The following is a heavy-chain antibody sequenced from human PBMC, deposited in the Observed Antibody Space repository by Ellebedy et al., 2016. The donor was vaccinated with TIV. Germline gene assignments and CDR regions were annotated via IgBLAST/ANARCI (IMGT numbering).Heavy chain of an antibody. J-gene: IGHJ4*02. CDR1: GFTFSSYG. V-gene: IGHV3-64D*06. Sequence: GGSLRLSCSASGFTFSSYGMHWVRQAPGKGLESVSAINSNGRSTYYADSVKGRFTISRDNSQNTMYLQMSSLRPEDTAMYYCVKDTRNWGSGTLDFWGQGTLVTVSS. CDR3: VKDTRNWGSGTLDF. D-gene: IGHD7-27*01. CDR2: INSNGRST.